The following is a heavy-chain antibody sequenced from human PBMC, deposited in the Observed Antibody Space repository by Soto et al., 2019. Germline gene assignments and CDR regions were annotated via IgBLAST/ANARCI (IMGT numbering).Heavy chain of an antibody. CDR1: VGSFTSNNW. V-gene: IGHV4-4*02. Sequence: PSETLSLTCAFSVGSFTSNNWWTWVRQPPGQGLEWIGEIYRPGSTNYNPSLTSRVTISLDKSENQLSLKVTSLTAADTAVYYCASWDKGTSVEYWGQGTLVSVSS. D-gene: IGHD1-7*01. CDR3: ASWDKGTSVEY. CDR2: IYRPGST. J-gene: IGHJ4*02.